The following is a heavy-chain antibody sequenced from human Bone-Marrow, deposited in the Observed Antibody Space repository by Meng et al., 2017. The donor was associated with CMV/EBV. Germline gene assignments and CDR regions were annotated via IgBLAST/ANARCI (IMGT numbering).Heavy chain of an antibody. J-gene: IGHJ6*02. Sequence: GESLKISWAVSGFTVSNNYMNWVRQAPGKGLEWVSIIYGDATTYYTDSVKGRFTVSRDISKNKVYLQMNSLGSEDTAMYDCARAATTGYVLSMAVWGQGNTVTVSS. CDR2: IYGDATT. CDR3: ARAATTGYVLSMAV. V-gene: IGHV3-53*01. D-gene: IGHD3-9*01. CDR1: GFTVSNNY.